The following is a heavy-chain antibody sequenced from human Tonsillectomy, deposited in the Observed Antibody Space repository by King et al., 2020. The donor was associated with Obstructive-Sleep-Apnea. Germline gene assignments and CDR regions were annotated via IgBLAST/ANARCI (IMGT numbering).Heavy chain of an antibody. Sequence: VQLVESGGGLVQPGRSLRLSCAASGFTFDDYAMHWVRQAPGKGLEWVSGISWNSGSIDYADSVKGRFTISRDNAKNSLYLQMNSLRAEDTALYYCAKGGSYYYDSSGSKCDYWGQGTLVTVSS. CDR1: GFTFDDYA. CDR3: AKGGSYYYDSSGSKCDY. CDR2: ISWNSGSI. V-gene: IGHV3-9*01. D-gene: IGHD3-22*01. J-gene: IGHJ4*02.